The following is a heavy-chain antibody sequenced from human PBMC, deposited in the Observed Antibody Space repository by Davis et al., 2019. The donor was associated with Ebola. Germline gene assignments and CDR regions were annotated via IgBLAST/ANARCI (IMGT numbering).Heavy chain of an antibody. D-gene: IGHD2-2*01. CDR1: GGSFSGYY. V-gene: IGHV4-34*01. Sequence: PSETLSLTCAVYGGSFSGYYWSWIRQPPGKGLEWIGEINHSGSTNYNPSLKSRVTTSVDTSKNQFSLKLSSVTAADTAVYYCARARMVCTSCFLFDAFDIWGQGTMVTVSS. J-gene: IGHJ3*02. CDR2: INHSGST. CDR3: ARARMVCTSCFLFDAFDI.